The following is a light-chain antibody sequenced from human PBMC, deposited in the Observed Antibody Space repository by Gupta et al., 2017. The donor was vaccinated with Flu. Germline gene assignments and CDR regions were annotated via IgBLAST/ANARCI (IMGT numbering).Light chain of an antibody. CDR3: ISYTSSITLV. Sequence: QSALTPPASAAGSPGQSITLSCPGTSSDVGGYNYVSCYQQPPGKAPKLMIYVVSNRPSGVSYLFSGSKSGNTASPTISGLQAGDKTDYYCISYTSSITLVFCGGTKLTVL. CDR2: VVS. CDR1: SSDVGGYNY. V-gene: IGLV2-14*01. J-gene: IGLJ3*02.